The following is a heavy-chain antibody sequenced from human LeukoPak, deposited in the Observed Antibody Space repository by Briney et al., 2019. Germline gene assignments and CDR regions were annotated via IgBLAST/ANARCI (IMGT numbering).Heavy chain of an antibody. J-gene: IGHJ3*02. V-gene: IGHV4-4*07. CDR1: GGSISSYD. Sequence: PAETLSLTCTASGGSISSYDWSWIRQPAGKGLEWIGRIYTSGSSNYNPSLKSGVTMSVDTSKNQFSLKLSSVTAADTAVYYCAREMNNENVLLWFGTLESGAFDIWGQGTMVTVSS. CDR3: AREMNNENVLLWFGTLESGAFDI. CDR2: IYTSGSS. D-gene: IGHD3-10*01.